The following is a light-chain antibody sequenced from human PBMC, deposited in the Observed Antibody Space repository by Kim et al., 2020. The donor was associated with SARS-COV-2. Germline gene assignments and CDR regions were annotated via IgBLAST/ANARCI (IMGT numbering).Light chain of an antibody. CDR1: DLGNKY. CDR3: QAWDGSVAV. J-gene: IGLJ7*01. CDR2: EDT. Sequence: SVAPGQTASIPCSADDLGNKYVSLYQQQTGQSPVVVIYEDTERPSGIPERFSGSNSGNTATLTISGTQAVDEADYCCQAWDGSVAVFGGGTQLTVL. V-gene: IGLV3-1*01.